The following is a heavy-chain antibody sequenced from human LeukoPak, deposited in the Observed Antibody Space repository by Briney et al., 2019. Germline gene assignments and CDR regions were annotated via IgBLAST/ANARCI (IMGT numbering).Heavy chain of an antibody. D-gene: IGHD4-17*01. CDR3: AADTHTVSPYYYYYYMDV. Sequence: SVKVSCRASGFTFTSSAMQWVRQARGQRLEWIGWIVVGSGNTNYAQKFQERVTITRDMSTSTAYMELSSLRSEDTAVYYCAADTHTVSPYYYYYYMDVWGKGTTVTVSS. CDR2: IVVGSGNT. J-gene: IGHJ6*03. CDR1: GFTFTSSA. V-gene: IGHV1-58*02.